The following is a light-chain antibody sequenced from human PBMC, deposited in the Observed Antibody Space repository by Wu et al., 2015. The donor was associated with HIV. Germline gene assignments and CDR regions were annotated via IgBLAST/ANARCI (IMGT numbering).Light chain of an antibody. CDR1: QGIGTF. CDR3: QQYNYWPPWT. J-gene: IGKJ1*01. CDR2: RAS. V-gene: IGKV1-9*01. Sequence: DIQLTQSPSFLSASIGDRVTITCRASQGIGTFLAWYQQRPGKAPKLLIYRASALQSGVPSRFSGSGSGTEFTLTISSLQPDDFAVYYCQQYNYWPPWTFGQGTKVEIK.